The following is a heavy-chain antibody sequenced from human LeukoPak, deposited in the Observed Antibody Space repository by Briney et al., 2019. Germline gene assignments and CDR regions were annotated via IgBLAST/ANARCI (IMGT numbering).Heavy chain of an antibody. J-gene: IGHJ5*02. D-gene: IGHD2-2*01. CDR3: ARRLTQYDCFDP. V-gene: IGHV6-1*01. CDR2: TYYRSTWYN. Sequence: SQTLSLTCAISGDSVSSNSVTWNWIRQSPSRGLEWLGRTYYRSTWYNDYAVSVRGRITVNPDTSKNQFSLHLNSVTPEDTAVYYCARRLTQYDCFDPWGQGIPVTVPS. CDR1: GDSVSSNSVT.